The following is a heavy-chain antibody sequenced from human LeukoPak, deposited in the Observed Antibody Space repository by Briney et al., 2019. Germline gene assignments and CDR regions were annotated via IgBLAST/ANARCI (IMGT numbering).Heavy chain of an antibody. CDR2: IHYSGST. D-gene: IGHD3/OR15-3a*01. J-gene: IGHJ6*02. CDR1: GVSISDYY. CDR3: ARYGFWTGSSSVGAMDV. V-gene: IGHV4-59*01. Sequence: SETLSLTCTVSGVSISDYYWNWIRKPPGKGLEWIGNIHYSGSTNYNPSLKSRVTISVDTSKNQFSLKLSSVTAADTAVYFCARYGFWTGSSSVGAMDVWGQGTTVTVSS.